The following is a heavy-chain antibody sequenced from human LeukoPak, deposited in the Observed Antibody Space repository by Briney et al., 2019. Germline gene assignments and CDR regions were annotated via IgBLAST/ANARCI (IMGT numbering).Heavy chain of an antibody. J-gene: IGHJ4*02. D-gene: IGHD3-10*01. CDR2: ISYDGSNK. CDR1: GFTFSSYE. CDR3: ARSIRGVIQYYFDY. Sequence: AGGSLRLSCAASGFTFSSYEMNWVRQAPGKGLEWVAVISYDGSNKYYADSVKGRFTISRDNSKNTLYLQMNSLRAEDTAVYYCARSIRGVIQYYFDYWGQGTLVTVSS. V-gene: IGHV3-30*04.